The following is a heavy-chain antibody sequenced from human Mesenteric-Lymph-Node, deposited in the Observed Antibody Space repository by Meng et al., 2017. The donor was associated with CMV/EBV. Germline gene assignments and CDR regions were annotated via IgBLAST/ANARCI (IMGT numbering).Heavy chain of an antibody. V-gene: IGHV4-59*01. Sequence: SETLSLTCTVPGGSISSYYWSWIRQPPGKGLEWIGYIYYSGSTNYNPSLKSRVTISVDTSKNQFSLKLSSVTAADTDVYYCARVLSSSSRTVFDYWGQGTLVTVSS. CDR3: ARVLSSSSRTVFDY. J-gene: IGHJ4*02. CDR2: IYYSGST. CDR1: GGSISSYY. D-gene: IGHD6-6*01.